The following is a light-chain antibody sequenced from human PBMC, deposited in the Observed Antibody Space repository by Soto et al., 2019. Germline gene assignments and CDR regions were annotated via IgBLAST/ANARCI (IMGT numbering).Light chain of an antibody. CDR3: QPYNSYSEA. CDR2: KAS. V-gene: IGKV1-5*03. J-gene: IGKJ1*01. CDR1: QTISSW. Sequence: DIQMTQSPSTLSGSVGDRVTITCRSSQTISSWLSWYQQKPGKAPKLLIYKASTLKSGVPSRFSSSGSGTEFTLTISSLQPDDFATYYCQPYNSYSEAFGQGTKVDIK.